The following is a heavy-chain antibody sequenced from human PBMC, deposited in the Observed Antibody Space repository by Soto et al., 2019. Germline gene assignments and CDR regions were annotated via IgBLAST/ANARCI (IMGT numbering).Heavy chain of an antibody. CDR3: ARDGSPWVVVVPAAPIFAY. J-gene: IGHJ4*02. V-gene: IGHV3-33*01. Sequence: QVQLVESGGGVVQPGRSLRLSCAASGFTFSSYGMHWVRQAPGKGLEWVAVIWYDGSNKYYADSVKGRFTISRDNSKNTLYLQMNGMRAEDSAVYYCARDGSPWVVVVPAAPIFAYWGQGTLVTVSS. CDR2: IWYDGSNK. CDR1: GFTFSSYG. D-gene: IGHD2-2*01.